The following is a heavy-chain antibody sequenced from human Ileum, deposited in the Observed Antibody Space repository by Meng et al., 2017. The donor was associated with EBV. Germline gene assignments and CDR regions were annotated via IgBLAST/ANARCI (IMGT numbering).Heavy chain of an antibody. J-gene: IGHJ4*02. CDR3: ARGWQPSYYFDY. CDR2: ISWDGGST. Sequence: EVQLGESGGVVVQPGGSLRLSCAASGFTFDDYTMHWVRQAPGKGLEWVSLISWDGGSTYYADSVKGRFTISRDNSKNSLYLQMNSLRTEDTALYYCARGWQPSYYFDYWGQGTLVTVSS. V-gene: IGHV3-43*01. CDR1: GFTFDDYT. D-gene: IGHD2-15*01.